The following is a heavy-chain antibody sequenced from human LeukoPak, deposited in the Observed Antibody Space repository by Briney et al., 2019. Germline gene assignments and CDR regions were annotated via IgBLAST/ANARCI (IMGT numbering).Heavy chain of an antibody. D-gene: IGHD3-22*01. Sequence: GASVKVSCKASGYTFAGYYMHWVRQAPGQGLEWMGRINPNSGGTNYAQKFQGRVTMTRDTSISTAYMELSRLRSDDTAVYYCARDLRGPYYYDSSGYYHNWFXPXGQGTLXXVS. CDR3: ARDLRGPYYYDSSGYYHNWFXP. CDR2: INPNSGGT. J-gene: IGHJ5*02. V-gene: IGHV1-2*06. CDR1: GYTFAGYY.